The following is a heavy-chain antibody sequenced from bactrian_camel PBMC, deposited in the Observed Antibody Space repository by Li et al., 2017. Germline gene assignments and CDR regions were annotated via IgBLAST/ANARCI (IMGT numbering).Heavy chain of an antibody. CDR1: GFSSKRCG. V-gene: IGHV3S53*01. J-gene: IGHJ4*01. CDR2: IDHDGTT. D-gene: IGHD1*01. Sequence: VQLVESGGGSVQTGGSLRLSCTAPGFSSKRCGMDWYRLREGKQREWVAVIDHDGTTRYPDSTKGRFTVYVNKTGDTVYLQMDNLRPEDTGTYSCKTNKWGLPCGDYVQGQGTQVTVS.